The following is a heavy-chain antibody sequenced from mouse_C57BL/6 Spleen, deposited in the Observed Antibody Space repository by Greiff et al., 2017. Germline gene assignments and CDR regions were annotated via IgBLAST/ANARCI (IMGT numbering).Heavy chain of an antibody. CDR1: GYTFTDYN. Sequence: EVQLQQSGPELVKPGASVKIPCKASGYTFTDYNMDWVKQSHGKSLEWIGDINPNNGGTIYNQKFKGKATLTVAKSSSTAYMELRSLTSEDTAVSYCARGVTTGVGPEYYAMDYWGQGTSVTVSS. D-gene: IGHD1-1*01. CDR2: INPNNGGT. CDR3: ARGVTTGVGPEYYAMDY. V-gene: IGHV1-18*01. J-gene: IGHJ4*01.